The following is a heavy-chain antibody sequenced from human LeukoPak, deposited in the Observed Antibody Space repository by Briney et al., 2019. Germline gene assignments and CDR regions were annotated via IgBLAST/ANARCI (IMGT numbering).Heavy chain of an antibody. V-gene: IGHV4-61*02. Sequence: SQTLSLTCTVSGGSVSSGSYDWSWIRQPAGKGLEWIGRIYTSGSTNYNPSLKSRVTISVDTSKNQFSLKLNSVAAAETAVYYCANLAARAFDIWGQGTMVTVSS. CDR2: IYTSGST. J-gene: IGHJ3*02. D-gene: IGHD6-6*01. CDR3: ANLAARAFDI. CDR1: GGSVSSGSYD.